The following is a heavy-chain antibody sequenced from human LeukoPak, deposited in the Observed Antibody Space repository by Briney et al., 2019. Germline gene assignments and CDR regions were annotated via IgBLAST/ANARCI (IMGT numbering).Heavy chain of an antibody. D-gene: IGHD5-12*01. CDR2: INPSGGST. V-gene: IGHV1-46*03. Sequence: GAPVKVSCKASGYTFTSYYMHWVRQAPGQGLEWMGIINPSGGSTSYAQKFQGRVTMTRDTSTSTVYMDLSSLRSEDTAVYYCAREATGANDYWGQGTLVTVSS. J-gene: IGHJ4*02. CDR3: AREATGANDY. CDR1: GYTFTSYY.